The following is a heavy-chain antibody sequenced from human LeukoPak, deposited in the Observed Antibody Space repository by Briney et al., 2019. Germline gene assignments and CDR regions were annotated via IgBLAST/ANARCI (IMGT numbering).Heavy chain of an antibody. CDR1: GFTFSSYA. J-gene: IGHJ4*02. Sequence: GGSLRLSCAASGFTFSSYAMSWVRQAPGKGLEWVSAISGSGGSTYYADSVKGRFTISRDNSKNTLYLQMNSLRAEDTAVYYCAKDSSKSNYYGSGSYYPYYFDYWGQGTLVTVSS. CDR2: ISGSGGST. CDR3: AKDSSKSNYYGSGSYYPYYFDY. V-gene: IGHV3-23*01. D-gene: IGHD3-10*01.